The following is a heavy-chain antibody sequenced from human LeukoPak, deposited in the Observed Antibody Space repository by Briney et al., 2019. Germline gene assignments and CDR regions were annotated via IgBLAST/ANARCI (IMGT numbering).Heavy chain of an antibody. J-gene: IGHJ4*02. D-gene: IGHD5-24*01. V-gene: IGHV4-34*01. CDR2: INHSGST. CDR3: ARSRLHPIIFDY. CDR1: RGSPRVYN. Sequence: PETLSLTPVLYRGSPRVYNWRCISDTPQGRLEWIGEINHSGSTNYNPSLKSRVIISVDTSKNQFSLKLTSVTAADTAVYYCARSRLHPIIFDYWGQGTLVTVSS.